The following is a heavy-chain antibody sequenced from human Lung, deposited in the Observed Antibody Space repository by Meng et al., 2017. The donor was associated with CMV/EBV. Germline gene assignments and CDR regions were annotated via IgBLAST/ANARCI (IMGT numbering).Heavy chain of an antibody. V-gene: IGHV3-15*01. J-gene: IGHJ4*02. CDR3: ATTQVGAPDY. CDR1: GPTFSHAW. CDR2: IKSTTDGGTT. D-gene: IGHD1-26*01. Sequence: SCEVSGPTFSHAWMSWVRQAPGKGLEWVGRIKSTTDGGTTDYAAPVKGRFTISRDDSKNTVHLQMNSLKSEDTAVYYCATTQVGAPDYWGQGTLVTVSS.